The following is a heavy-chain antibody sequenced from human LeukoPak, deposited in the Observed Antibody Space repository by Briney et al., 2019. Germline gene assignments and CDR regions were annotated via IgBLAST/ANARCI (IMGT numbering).Heavy chain of an antibody. D-gene: IGHD6-13*01. V-gene: IGHV3-30*03. CDR3: ARDSGGSWYGYYFDY. CDR2: ISYDGSNYK. J-gene: IGHJ4*02. CDR1: GXTFSSYG. Sequence: GGSLRLSCAASGXTFSSYGMHWVRQAPGKGLEWVAVISYDGSNYKYYADSVKGRFTISRDNSKNTLYLQMGSLRAEDTAVYYCARDSGGSWYGYYFDYWGQGTLVTVSS.